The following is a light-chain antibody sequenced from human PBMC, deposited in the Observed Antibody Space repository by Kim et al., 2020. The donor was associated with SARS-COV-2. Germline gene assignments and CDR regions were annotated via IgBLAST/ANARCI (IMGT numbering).Light chain of an antibody. CDR1: SSDGYNY. Sequence: GHPIPISCTGISSDGYNYVSWYQQLPGKAPRLIIYDVTYRPSGISSRFSGSQSGTTASLTISGLLTEDEGDYYCSSYTIGNIFVVFGGGTRVTVL. CDR2: DVT. V-gene: IGLV2-14*03. J-gene: IGLJ2*01. CDR3: SSYTIGNIFVV.